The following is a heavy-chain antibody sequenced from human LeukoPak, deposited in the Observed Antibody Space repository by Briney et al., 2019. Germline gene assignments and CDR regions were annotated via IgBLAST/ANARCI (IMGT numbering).Heavy chain of an antibody. CDR1: GGSISSYY. Sequence: KPSETLSLTCTVSGGSISSYYWSWIRQPPGKGLEWIGYIYYSGSTNYNPSLKSRVTISVDTSKNQFSLKLSSVTAADTAVYYCAGQLGAGHDYWGQGTLVTVSS. CDR3: AGQLGAGHDY. V-gene: IGHV4-59*08. J-gene: IGHJ4*02. CDR2: IYYSGST. D-gene: IGHD3-10*01.